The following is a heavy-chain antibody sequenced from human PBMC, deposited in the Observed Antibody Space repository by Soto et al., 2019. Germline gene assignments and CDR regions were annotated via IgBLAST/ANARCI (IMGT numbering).Heavy chain of an antibody. CDR1: GYTFTNFD. D-gene: IGHD2-21*01. CDR2: MNPSSGDT. V-gene: IGHV1-8*01. J-gene: IGHJ6*02. CDR3: ARADRLVAPMDYALDV. Sequence: QVQLVQSGSEVKKPGASVKVSCQASGYTFTNFDISWVRQAAGQGLEWMGSMNPSSGDTDYPQTFQGRVTRTRNISINTAYMELSTLRSEDTAVFYCARADRLVAPMDYALDVWGQGTTVTVSS.